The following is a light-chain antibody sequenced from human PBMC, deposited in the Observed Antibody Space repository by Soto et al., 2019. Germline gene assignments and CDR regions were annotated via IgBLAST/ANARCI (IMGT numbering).Light chain of an antibody. V-gene: IGKV3-15*01. CDR3: QQHNNWPQWT. CDR2: GAS. CDR1: QSVSSN. J-gene: IGKJ1*01. Sequence: EIVMTQSPATLSVSPGERATLSCRASQSVSSNLAWYQQKPGQAPRLLIYGASTRATGIPARFSGSGSGTEFTLTISSLQSEDFAVYYCQQHNNWPQWTFGHGTNVEIK.